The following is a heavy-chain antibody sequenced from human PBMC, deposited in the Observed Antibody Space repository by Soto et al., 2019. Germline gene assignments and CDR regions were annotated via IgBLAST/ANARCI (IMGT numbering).Heavy chain of an antibody. CDR1: GYSFTSYW. CDR3: ARQVEMATITGGHDAFDI. CDR2: IYPGDSDT. D-gene: IGHD5-12*01. Sequence: PGESLKISCKGSGYSFTSYWIGWVRQMPGKGLEWMGIIYPGDSDTRYSPSFQGQVTISADKSISTAYLQWSSLKASDTAMYYCARQVEMATITGGHDAFDIWGQGTMVTVSS. V-gene: IGHV5-51*01. J-gene: IGHJ3*02.